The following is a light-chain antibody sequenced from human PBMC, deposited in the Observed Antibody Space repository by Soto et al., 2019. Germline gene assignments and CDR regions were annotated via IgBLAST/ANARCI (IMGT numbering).Light chain of an antibody. V-gene: IGKV3-20*01. Sequence: IVLTQSPGTLSLSPGETATLSCRASQTVSSTYLAWYQHKPGRAPRLLIDGASSRAAGIPDRFSGSGSGIDFTLTISRLEPEDLAVYYCQQYDYLVTFGQGTKVEIK. J-gene: IGKJ1*01. CDR2: GAS. CDR3: QQYDYLVT. CDR1: QTVSSTY.